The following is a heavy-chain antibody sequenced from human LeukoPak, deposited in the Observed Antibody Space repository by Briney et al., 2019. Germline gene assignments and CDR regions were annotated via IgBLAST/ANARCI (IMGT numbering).Heavy chain of an antibody. CDR1: GYTFTGYY. Sequence: ASVKVSCKASGYTFTGYYIHWVRQAPGQGLEWMGWINPNSGGTSGGTKYAQKFQGRVTMTRDTSISTAYMELSRLRSDDTAVYYCARDPGSNWFDPWGQGTLVTVSS. D-gene: IGHD3-10*01. J-gene: IGHJ5*02. CDR2: INPNSGGTSGGT. CDR3: ARDPGSNWFDP. V-gene: IGHV1-2*02.